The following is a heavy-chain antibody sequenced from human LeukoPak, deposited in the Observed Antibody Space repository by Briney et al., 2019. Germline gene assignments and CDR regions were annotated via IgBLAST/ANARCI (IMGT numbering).Heavy chain of an antibody. Sequence: PSETLSPTCTVSGGSISSYYWSWIRQTAGKGLEWIGRIYTSGSTNYNPSLESRVTMSVDTSKNQFSLKLSSVTAADTAVYYCARARNYYDSSGYYRFDPWGQGTLVTVSS. J-gene: IGHJ5*02. CDR1: GGSISSYY. D-gene: IGHD3-22*01. CDR3: ARARNYYDSSGYYRFDP. CDR2: IYTSGST. V-gene: IGHV4-4*07.